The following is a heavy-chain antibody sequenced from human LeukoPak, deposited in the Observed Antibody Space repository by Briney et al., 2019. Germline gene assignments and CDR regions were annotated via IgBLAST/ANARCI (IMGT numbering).Heavy chain of an antibody. J-gene: IGHJ3*02. CDR1: GYTFTSYD. CDR3: AGTRTLGYCSSTSCTDAFDI. Sequence: ASVKVSCKASGYTFTSYDINWVRQATGQGLEWMGWMNPNSGNTGYAQKFQGRVTMTRNTSISTAYMELSSLRSEDTAVYHCAGTRTLGYCSSTSCTDAFDIWGQGTMVTVSS. V-gene: IGHV1-8*01. CDR2: MNPNSGNT. D-gene: IGHD2-2*01.